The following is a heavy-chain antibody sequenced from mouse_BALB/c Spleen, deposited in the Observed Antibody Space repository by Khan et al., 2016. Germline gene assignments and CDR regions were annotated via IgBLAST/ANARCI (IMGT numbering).Heavy chain of an antibody. D-gene: IGHD2-3*01. CDR2: IDPANGND. J-gene: IGHJ3*01. CDR3: VRDGYYEGFPY. Sequence: VQLQQSGAELVKPGASVKLSCTASGCNIKDTFMHWVKQRPDQGLEWIGRIDPANGNDEYDPKFQGKATITADTSFNTAYLQFSSLTSEDTAVYYCVRDGYYEGFPYCGQVTLVTVSA. CDR1: GCNIKDTF. V-gene: IGHV14-3*02.